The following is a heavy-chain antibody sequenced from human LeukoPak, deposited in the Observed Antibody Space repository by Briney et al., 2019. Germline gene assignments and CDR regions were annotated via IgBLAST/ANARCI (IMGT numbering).Heavy chain of an antibody. Sequence: ASVKVSCKASGYTFTSYGISWVRQAPGQGLEWMGWISAYNGNTNYAQKLQGRVTMTTDTSTSTAYMELSSLRSEDTAVYYCARGSYYYDSSGYDYLIDYWGQGTLVTVSS. D-gene: IGHD3-22*01. V-gene: IGHV1-18*01. J-gene: IGHJ4*02. CDR3: ARGSYYYDSSGYDYLIDY. CDR1: GYTFTSYG. CDR2: ISAYNGNT.